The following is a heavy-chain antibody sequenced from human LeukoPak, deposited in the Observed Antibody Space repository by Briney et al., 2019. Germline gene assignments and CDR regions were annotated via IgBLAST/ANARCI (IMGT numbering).Heavy chain of an antibody. D-gene: IGHD1-26*01. CDR3: AKSGSYSWVFDY. J-gene: IGHJ4*02. CDR1: GFTFSSYG. V-gene: IGHV3-30*18. Sequence: GGSLRLSCAASGFTFSSYGMHWVRQAPGKGLEWVAVISYDGSNKYYADSVKGRFTISRDNSKNTLYLQMNSLRAEDTAVYYCAKSGSYSWVFDYWGQGTLVTVSS. CDR2: ISYDGSNK.